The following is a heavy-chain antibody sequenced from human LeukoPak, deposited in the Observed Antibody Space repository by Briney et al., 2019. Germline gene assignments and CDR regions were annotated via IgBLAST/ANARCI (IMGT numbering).Heavy chain of an antibody. CDR2: ISGYNGKT. CDR3: ARDHEARLLWFGDLQP. J-gene: IGHJ5*02. D-gene: IGHD3-10*01. CDR1: GYTFTSYD. V-gene: IGHV1-18*01. Sequence: ASVKVSCKASGYTFTSYDINWVRQAPGQGLEWMGWISGYNGKTNYAQKLQGRVTMTTDTSTSTAYMELRSLRSDDTAVYYCARDHEARLLWFGDLQPWGQGTLVTVSS.